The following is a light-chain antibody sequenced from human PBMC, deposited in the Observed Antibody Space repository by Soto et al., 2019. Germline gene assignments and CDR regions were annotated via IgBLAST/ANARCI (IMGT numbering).Light chain of an antibody. V-gene: IGLV3-1*01. CDR3: QAWDSSTVV. CDR2: QDT. CDR1: KLGDKY. Sequence: SYELTQPPSLSVSPGQTASITCSGDKLGDKYASWYQQRTGQSPVLVIYQDTKRPSGIPERLSGSNSGNTATLTISGAQAMDEADYYCQAWDSSTVVFGGGTKVTVL. J-gene: IGLJ2*01.